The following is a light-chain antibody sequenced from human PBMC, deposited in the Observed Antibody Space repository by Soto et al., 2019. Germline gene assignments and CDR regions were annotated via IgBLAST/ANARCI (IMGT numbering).Light chain of an antibody. J-gene: IGLJ1*01. V-gene: IGLV2-14*01. CDR2: EVT. CDR3: SSKRDSSTLFV. CDR1: SSDVGAYNY. Sequence: QSVLTQPASVSGTPEQSITISCAATSSDVGAYNYVSWYQHYPGKVPKLLIYEVTTRPSGVSDPLTGSKSGNTAALTISGLQAEDEADYYCSSKRDSSTLFVFGTGTKV.